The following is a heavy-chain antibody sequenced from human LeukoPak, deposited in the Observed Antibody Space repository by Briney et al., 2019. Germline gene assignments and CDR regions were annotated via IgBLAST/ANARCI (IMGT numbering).Heavy chain of an antibody. CDR3: ARDVEGFDF. CDR2: MRQDGSGS. V-gene: IGHV3-7*01. J-gene: IGHJ4*02. CDR1: GFTISSYW. Sequence: GGSLRLSCAASGFTISSYWMTWLRQAPGKGVEWVANMRQDGSGSYYVDSVKGRFTISRDNTKNSLYLQMNSLRAEDTAVYYCARDVEGFDFWGQGTLVTVSS.